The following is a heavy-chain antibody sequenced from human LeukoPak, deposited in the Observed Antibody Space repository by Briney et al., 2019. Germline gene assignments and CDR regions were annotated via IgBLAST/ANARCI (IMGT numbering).Heavy chain of an antibody. Sequence: SVTVSCKASGGTFSSYAISWVRQAPGQGLEWMGGIIPIFGTANYAQKFQGRVTITADESTSTAYMELSSLRSEDTAVYYCARVLGSCSTSCYRRGFDPWGQGTLVTVSS. CDR3: ARVLGSCSTSCYRRGFDP. V-gene: IGHV1-69*01. J-gene: IGHJ5*02. D-gene: IGHD2-2*02. CDR2: IIPIFGTA. CDR1: GGTFSSYA.